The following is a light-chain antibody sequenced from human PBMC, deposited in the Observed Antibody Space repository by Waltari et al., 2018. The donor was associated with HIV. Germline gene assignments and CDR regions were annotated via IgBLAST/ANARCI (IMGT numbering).Light chain of an antibody. CDR3: QQYNSHSYT. Sequence: DVQMTQSPSTLSASVGDRVSITCRASQIIDYWFDWYQQKPGQPPKLLIYKTSYLESGVPTRFSGSGSGADFTLTIDGLQPEDFATYYCQQYNSHSYTFGQGTKLDIK. V-gene: IGKV1-5*03. J-gene: IGKJ2*01. CDR2: KTS. CDR1: QIIDYW.